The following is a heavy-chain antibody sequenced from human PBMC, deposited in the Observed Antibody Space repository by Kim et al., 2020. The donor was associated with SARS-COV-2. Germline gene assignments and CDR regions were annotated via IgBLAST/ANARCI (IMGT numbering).Heavy chain of an antibody. V-gene: IGHV3-11*01. J-gene: IGHJ4*02. CDR3: AKDPAYDILSGYYDY. D-gene: IGHD3-9*01. Sequence: AEAVKGRFTLSRANAKNSLFLGMSSLPAEDTAVYYCAKDPAYDILSGYYDYWGRGTLVTVSS.